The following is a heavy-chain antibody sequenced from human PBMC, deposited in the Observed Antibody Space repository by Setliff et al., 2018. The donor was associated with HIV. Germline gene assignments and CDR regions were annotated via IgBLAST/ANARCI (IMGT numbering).Heavy chain of an antibody. CDR2: IWYDGSSE. CDR3: ARDYSRYTWNYFDY. D-gene: IGHD1-20*01. V-gene: IGHV3-33*01. Sequence: GGSLRLSCAASGFTFTNNGMHWVRQAPGKGLEWVAVIWYDGSSEYYGESVNGRFTISRDNPKNTLYLQMNSLRPEDTALYYCARDYSRYTWNYFDYWGRGTLVTVSS. CDR1: GFTFTNNG. J-gene: IGHJ4*02.